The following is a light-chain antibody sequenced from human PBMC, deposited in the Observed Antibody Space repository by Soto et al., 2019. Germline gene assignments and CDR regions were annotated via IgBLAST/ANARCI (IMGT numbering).Light chain of an antibody. CDR1: QRVSSTY. CDR2: DAS. V-gene: IGKV3-20*01. CDR3: QQYGRPVT. Sequence: EILLRQSPGTLSLSPGERATLSFRSSQRVSSTYLAWYQQKPGQAPRLLIYDASNRATGIPARFSGSGSGTDFTLTISRLEPEDFAVYYCQQYGRPVTFGGGTKVDIK. J-gene: IGKJ4*01.